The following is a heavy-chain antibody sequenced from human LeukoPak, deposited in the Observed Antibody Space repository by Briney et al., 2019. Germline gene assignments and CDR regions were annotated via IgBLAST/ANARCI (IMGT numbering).Heavy chain of an antibody. Sequence: SETLSLTCAVYGGSFSGYYWSWIRQPPGKGLEWIGEINHSGSTDYNPSLKSRVTISVDTSKNQFSLKLSSVTAADTAVYYCARGGLQVRLVRWGQGTLVTVSS. CDR2: INHSGST. D-gene: IGHD3-16*01. J-gene: IGHJ4*02. CDR1: GGSFSGYY. CDR3: ARGGLQVRLVR. V-gene: IGHV4-34*01.